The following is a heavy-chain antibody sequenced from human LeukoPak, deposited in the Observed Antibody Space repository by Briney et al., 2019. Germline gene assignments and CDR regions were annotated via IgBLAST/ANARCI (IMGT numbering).Heavy chain of an antibody. J-gene: IGHJ4*02. CDR3: ASASITRYYFDY. CDR2: INHSGST. CDR1: GGSFSGYY. V-gene: IGHV4-34*01. D-gene: IGHD4-11*01. Sequence: PSETLSLTCAVYGGSFSGYYWSWIRQPPGKGPGWIGEINHSGSTNYNPSLKSRVTISVDTSKNQFSLKLSSVTAADTAVYYCASASITRYYFDYWGQGTLVTVSS.